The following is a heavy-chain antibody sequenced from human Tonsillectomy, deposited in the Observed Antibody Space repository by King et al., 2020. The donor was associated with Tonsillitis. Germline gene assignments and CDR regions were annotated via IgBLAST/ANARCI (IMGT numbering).Heavy chain of an antibody. CDR3: ARESVAAWGAFDI. CDR2: INSDGSST. D-gene: IGHD2-15*01. CDR1: GFTFSSYW. J-gene: IGHJ3*02. V-gene: IGHV3-74*01. Sequence: VQLVEAGGGLVQPGGSLRLSCVASGFTFSSYWMHWVRQTPGKGLVWVARINSDGSSTRYADSVKGRFTISTDNAKNTLYMQMNSLRAEDTAVYYCARESVAAWGAFDIWGQGTMVTVSS.